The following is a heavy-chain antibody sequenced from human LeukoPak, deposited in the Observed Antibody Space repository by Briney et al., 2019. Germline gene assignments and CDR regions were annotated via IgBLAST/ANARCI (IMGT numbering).Heavy chain of an antibody. J-gene: IGHJ5*02. CDR2: ISGSGDST. Sequence: PGGSLRLSCAASGFTFSSSAISWVRQAPGKGLEWVSAISGSGDSTYAVSVKGRFTISRDYSKNTLYLQMNSLRAEDTAIYYCAKSGSSRFDPWGQGTLVTVSS. CDR1: GFTFSSSA. CDR3: AKSGSSRFDP. D-gene: IGHD6-6*01. V-gene: IGHV3-23*01.